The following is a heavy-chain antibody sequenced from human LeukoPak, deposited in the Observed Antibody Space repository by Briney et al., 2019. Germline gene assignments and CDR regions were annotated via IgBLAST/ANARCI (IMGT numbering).Heavy chain of an antibody. J-gene: IGHJ4*02. D-gene: IGHD3-16*02. CDR1: GGTFSSYA. Sequence: SVKVSCKASGGTFSSYAISWVRQAPGQGLEWMGRIIPIFGTANYAQKSQGRVTITTDESTSTAYMELSSLRSEDTAVYYCARPRIARPSHYCFDYWGQGTLVTISS. CDR3: ARPRIARPSHYCFDY. CDR2: IIPIFGTA. V-gene: IGHV1-69*05.